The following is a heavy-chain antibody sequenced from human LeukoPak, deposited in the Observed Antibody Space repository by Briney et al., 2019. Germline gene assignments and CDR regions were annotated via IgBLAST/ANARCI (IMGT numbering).Heavy chain of an antibody. J-gene: IGHJ4*02. D-gene: IGHD2-2*01. V-gene: IGHV1-2*02. CDR1: GYTFTGYY. Sequence: ASVKVSCKASGYTFTGYYMHWVRQAPGQGLEWMGWINPNSGGTNYAQKFQGRVTMTRDTSISTAYMELSRLRSDDTAVYYRARESDQLLPYFDYWGQGTLVTVSS. CDR3: ARESDQLLPYFDY. CDR2: INPNSGGT.